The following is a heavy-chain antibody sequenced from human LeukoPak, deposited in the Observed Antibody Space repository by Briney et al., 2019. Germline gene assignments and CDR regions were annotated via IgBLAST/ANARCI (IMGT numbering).Heavy chain of an antibody. J-gene: IGHJ6*02. D-gene: IGHD1-14*01. CDR2: IYYSGST. V-gene: IGHV4-59*01. CDR3: ARDRRKNGMDV. Sequence: SETLSLTCTVSGGSISSYYWSWIRQPPGKGLEWNGYIYYSGSTNYNPSLKSRVTISVDTSKNQFSLKLSSVTAADTAVYYCARDRRKNGMDVWGQGTTVTVSS. CDR1: GGSISSYY.